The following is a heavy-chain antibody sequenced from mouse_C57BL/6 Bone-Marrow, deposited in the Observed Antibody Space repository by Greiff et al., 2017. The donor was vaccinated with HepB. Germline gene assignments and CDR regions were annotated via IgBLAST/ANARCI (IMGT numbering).Heavy chain of an antibody. CDR2: IDPNSGGT. D-gene: IGHD1-1*01. V-gene: IGHV1-72*01. CDR1: GYTFTSYW. J-gene: IGHJ4*01. Sequence: QVQLKESGAELVKPGASVKLSCKASGYTFTSYWMHWVKQRPGRGLEWIGRIDPNSGGTKYNEKFKSKATLTVDKPSSTAYMQLSSLTSEDSAVYYCARCNYGSRYYAMDYWGQGTSVTVSS. CDR3: ARCNYGSRYYAMDY.